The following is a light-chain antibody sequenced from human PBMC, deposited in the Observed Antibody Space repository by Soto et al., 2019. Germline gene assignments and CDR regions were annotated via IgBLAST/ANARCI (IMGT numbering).Light chain of an antibody. V-gene: IGKV3D-20*02. CDR1: QTVRNNY. J-gene: IGKJ5*01. CDR3: QQYKNWPPIT. CDR2: DAS. Sequence: EFALTQSPGTLSVSPGERATLSWRASQTVRNNYLAWYQQKPGQAPRLLIYDASSRATGIPDRFSGGGSGTDFTLTISRLEPQDFAVYYCQQYKNWPPITFRQGTRLEIK.